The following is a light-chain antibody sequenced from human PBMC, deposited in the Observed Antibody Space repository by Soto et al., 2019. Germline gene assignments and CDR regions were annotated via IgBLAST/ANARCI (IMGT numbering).Light chain of an antibody. J-gene: IGLJ2*01. Sequence: HSALTQPASVSGSPGQSITISCTGTSSDVGGYNYVSWYQQHPGKAPKLMIYDVNHRPSGVSNRFSGSKSGNTASLTISGLQAEDEADYYCSSYTSVATIVFGGGTKLTVL. CDR1: SSDVGGYNY. CDR3: SSYTSVATIV. V-gene: IGLV2-14*03. CDR2: DVN.